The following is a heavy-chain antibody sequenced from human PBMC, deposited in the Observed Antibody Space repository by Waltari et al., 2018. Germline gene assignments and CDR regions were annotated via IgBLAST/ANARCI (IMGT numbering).Heavy chain of an antibody. J-gene: IGHJ3*02. CDR1: GFSVWSTY. CDR3: ARAEGDFDAFDI. Sequence: QLVEFGGGLIQPGGSLSLSCSVFGFSVWSTYMTWVRQAPGKGLEWVSVIYSGGSTYYADSVKGRFSISRDNSKNALYLQMSTLGAEDTAVYYCARAEGDFDAFDIWGQGTMVTVSP. CDR2: IYSGGST. V-gene: IGHV3-53*01. D-gene: IGHD1-26*01.